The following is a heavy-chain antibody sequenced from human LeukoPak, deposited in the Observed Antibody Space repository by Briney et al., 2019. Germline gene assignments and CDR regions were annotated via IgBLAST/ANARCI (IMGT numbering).Heavy chain of an antibody. CDR3: VRDPQDVFQTTHLDY. CDR2: MSEDGRKE. CDR1: GFTFTGYA. Sequence: PGGSLRLSCTASGFTFTGYAMHWVRQAPGKGREWVALMSEDGRKENYADSVKGRFNISRDNSKNTVYLQMTSLRPEDTALYFCVRDPQDVFQTTHLDYWGQGTLVTVSS. J-gene: IGHJ4*02. V-gene: IGHV3-30*04. D-gene: IGHD1-14*01.